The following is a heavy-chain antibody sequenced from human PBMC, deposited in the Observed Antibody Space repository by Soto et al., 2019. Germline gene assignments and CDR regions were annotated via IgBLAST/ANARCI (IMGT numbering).Heavy chain of an antibody. V-gene: IGHV3-48*01. D-gene: IGHD3-3*01. J-gene: IGHJ4*02. CDR3: ARGRVLRFLEWPQDYFDF. CDR2: ISSSGTTV. Sequence: GGSLRLSCAASGFTFSSYSMNWVRQAPGKGLEWVSYISSSGTTVYYADSVKGRFTISRDNVKNSLYLQMNSLRAEDTAVYYCARGRVLRFLEWPQDYFDFWGQGALVTVSS. CDR1: GFTFSSYS.